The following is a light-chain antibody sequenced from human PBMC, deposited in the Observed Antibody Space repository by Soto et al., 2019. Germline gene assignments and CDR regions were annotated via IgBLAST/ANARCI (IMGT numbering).Light chain of an antibody. CDR2: GAS. V-gene: IGKV3-20*01. J-gene: IGKJ1*01. CDR1: QSLNSFY. CDR3: QQYDISPRS. Sequence: ESLLPQSPGTLSLSPGERATLSCRASQSLNSFYLAWYQQKPGQDPRLLIYGASNRATGIPDRFSRSGSGAAVTLTISRLDPEDLAVYCCQQYDISPRSVDQGTKVEVK.